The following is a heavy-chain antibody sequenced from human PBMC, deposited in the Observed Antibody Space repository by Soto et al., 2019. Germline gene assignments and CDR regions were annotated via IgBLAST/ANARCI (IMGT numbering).Heavy chain of an antibody. CDR1: GFTFSPYA. CDR2: MSYDGSYK. V-gene: IGHV3-30-3*01. CDR3: ARDPGSIAVGYFDY. D-gene: IGHD6-19*01. Sequence: QVQLVESGGGVVQPGRSLRLSCAASGFTFSPYAMHWVRQAPGKGLEWVAVMSYDGSYKDYADSVRGRFTISRDNSRNTLYLQMNSLRAEDTAVYYCARDPGSIAVGYFDYWGQGTLVTVSS. J-gene: IGHJ4*02.